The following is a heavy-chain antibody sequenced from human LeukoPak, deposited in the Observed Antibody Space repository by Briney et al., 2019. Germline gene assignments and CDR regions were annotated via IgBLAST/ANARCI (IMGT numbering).Heavy chain of an antibody. V-gene: IGHV5-51*04. D-gene: IGHD1-26*01. J-gene: IGHJ6*02. Sequence: GESLKISREGSGYSFTNSWIAWVRQMSGEGLEWMGIIYPADSDTRYSPSFQGQVTISADKPIRTAYVQCSSLKPSDTAMYFCARVGGSSYRMHVWGQGTTLTLSS. CDR2: IYPADSDT. CDR3: ARVGGSSYRMHV. CDR1: GYSFTNSW.